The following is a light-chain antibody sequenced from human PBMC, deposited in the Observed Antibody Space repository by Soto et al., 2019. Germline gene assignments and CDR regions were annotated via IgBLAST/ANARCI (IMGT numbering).Light chain of an antibody. J-gene: IGKJ2*01. CDR2: DAS. V-gene: IGKV3-20*01. CDR3: QQYGTSSKYT. Sequence: ENVLTQSPGTLSLSPGERATLSCRARQSVSNNYLAWYQQKPGQAPRVLIFDASRRAAGIPDRFSGRGSGTDFTLTISRLEPEDFAGYYCQQYGTSSKYTFGQGTKLEIK. CDR1: QSVSNNY.